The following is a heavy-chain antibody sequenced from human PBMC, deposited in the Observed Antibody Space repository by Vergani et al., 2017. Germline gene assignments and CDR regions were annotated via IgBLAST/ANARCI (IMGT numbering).Heavy chain of an antibody. J-gene: IGHJ6*03. CDR1: GYTFTGYY. CDR3: ARDGGSGVEVPAAIRYYYYYMDV. CDR2: INPNSGGT. Sequence: QVQLVQSGAEVKKPGASVKVSCKASGYTFTGYYMHWVRQAPGQGLEWMGWINPNSGGTNYAQKFQGRVTMTRDTSISTAYMELSRLTSEDSAIYYCARDGGSGVEVPAAIRYYYYYMDVWGEGTTVTVSS. D-gene: IGHD2-2*01. V-gene: IGHV1-2*02.